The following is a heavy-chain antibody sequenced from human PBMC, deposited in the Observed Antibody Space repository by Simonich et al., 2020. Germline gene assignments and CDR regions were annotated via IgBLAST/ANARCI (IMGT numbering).Heavy chain of an antibody. CDR3: ARNGLVGILKAFDI. V-gene: IGHV1-2*02. CDR1: GYTFTGYY. D-gene: IGHD2-21*01. J-gene: IGHJ3*02. Sequence: QVQLVQSGAEVKKPGASVKVSCKASGYTFTGYYMHWVRQAPGQGLEGMGWINPNSGGTNYEQKVQGRVTMTRDTSISTAYMELSRLRSDDTAVYYCARNGLVGILKAFDIWGQGTMVTVSS. CDR2: INPNSGGT.